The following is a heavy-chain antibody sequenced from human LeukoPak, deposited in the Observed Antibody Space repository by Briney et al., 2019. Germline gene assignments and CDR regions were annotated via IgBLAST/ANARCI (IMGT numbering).Heavy chain of an antibody. J-gene: IGHJ6*02. V-gene: IGHV3-23*01. CDR2: ISGSGGST. CDR1: GGTFSSYA. CDR3: ANGSPPAWYDILTGYSTTDYYYYGMDV. Sequence: SCKASGGTFSSYAMSWVRQAPGKGLEWVSAISGSGGSTYYADSVKGRFTISRDNSKNTLYLQMNSLRAEDTAVYYCANGSPPAWYDILTGYSTTDYYYYGMDVWGQGTTVTVSS. D-gene: IGHD3-9*01.